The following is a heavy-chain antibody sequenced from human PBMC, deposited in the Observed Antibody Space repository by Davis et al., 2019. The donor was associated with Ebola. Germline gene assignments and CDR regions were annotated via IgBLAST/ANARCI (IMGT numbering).Heavy chain of an antibody. CDR2: INWNGGST. CDR1: GFTFDDYG. CDR3: VRDGGVRWNYVQYFDL. V-gene: IGHV3-20*01. Sequence: GESLKISCAASGFTFDDYGMSWVRQAPGKGLEWVSGINWNGGSTGYADSVRGRFTTSRDNAKNSLYLQMNSLRDEDTAFYHCVRDGGVRWNYVQYFDLWGRGTLVTVSS. D-gene: IGHD1-7*01. J-gene: IGHJ2*01.